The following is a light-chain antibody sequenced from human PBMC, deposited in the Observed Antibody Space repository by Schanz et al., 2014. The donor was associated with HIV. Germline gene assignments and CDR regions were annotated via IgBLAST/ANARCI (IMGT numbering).Light chain of an antibody. CDR1: SSDVGGYKY. V-gene: IGLV2-14*01. CDR2: DVS. CDR3: SSYTSSSTARYV. J-gene: IGLJ1*01. Sequence: QSALTQPASVSGSPGQSITISCTGTSSDVGGYKYVSWYQQHPGKAPKVMIYDVSHRPSGVSNRFSASKSGNTAFLTISGLQPEDEADYYCSSYTSSSTARYVFGTGTKLTVL.